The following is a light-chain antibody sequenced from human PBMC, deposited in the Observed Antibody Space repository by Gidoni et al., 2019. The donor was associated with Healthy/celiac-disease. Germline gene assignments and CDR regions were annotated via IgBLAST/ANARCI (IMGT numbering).Light chain of an antibody. V-gene: IGKV3D-20*01. CDR1: HSVSSIY. Sequence: ASLALSPGECATPSCGASHSVSSIYLAWYQQKPGLAPRLLIYDASSRATGIPDRFSGSGSGTDFTLTISRLEPEDFAVYYCQQYGSSPLTFGGGTKVEIK. CDR2: DAS. J-gene: IGKJ4*01. CDR3: QQYGSSPLT.